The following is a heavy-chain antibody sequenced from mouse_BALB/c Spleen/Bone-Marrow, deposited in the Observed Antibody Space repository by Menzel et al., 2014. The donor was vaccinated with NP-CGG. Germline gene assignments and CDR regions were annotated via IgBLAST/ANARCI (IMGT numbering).Heavy chain of an antibody. CDR2: INPGSGGT. J-gene: IGHJ2*01. Sequence: VQLQQSGAELVRPGTSVKVSCKASGYAFTDYLMEWLKQRPGQGLEWIGVINPGSGGTNYNEKFKDKATLTAAKSSSTAYMQLSSLTSDDSAVYFCARYDGYFDYWGQGTILTVSS. CDR3: ARYDGYFDY. V-gene: IGHV1-54*01. CDR1: GYAFTDYL. D-gene: IGHD2-3*01.